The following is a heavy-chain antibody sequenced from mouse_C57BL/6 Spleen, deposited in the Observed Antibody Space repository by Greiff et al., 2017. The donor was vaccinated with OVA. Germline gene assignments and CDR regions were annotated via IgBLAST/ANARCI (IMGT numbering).Heavy chain of an antibody. D-gene: IGHD1-1*01. CDR1: GYAFSSYW. J-gene: IGHJ2*01. V-gene: IGHV1-80*01. CDR3: ARAYYGSSLYYFDY. CDR2: IYPGDGDT. Sequence: VQLQQSGAELVKPGASVKISCKASGYAFSSYWMNWVKQRPGKGLEWIGQIYPGDGDTNYNGKFKGKATLTADKSSSTAYMQLSSLTSEDSAVYFCARAYYGSSLYYFDYWGQGTTLTVSS.